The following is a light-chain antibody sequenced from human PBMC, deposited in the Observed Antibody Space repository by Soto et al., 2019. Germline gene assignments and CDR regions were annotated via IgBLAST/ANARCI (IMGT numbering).Light chain of an antibody. CDR1: SSNIGSNT. CDR3: VAWDDSLNGYV. Sequence: QSVLTQPPSASGTPGQRVTISCPGSSSNIGSNTVNWYQQLPGTAPKLLIYSNNQRPSGVPDRFSGSKSGTSASLAISGLQSEDEADYYCVAWDDSLNGYVFGTGTKVTVL. CDR2: SNN. J-gene: IGLJ1*01. V-gene: IGLV1-44*01.